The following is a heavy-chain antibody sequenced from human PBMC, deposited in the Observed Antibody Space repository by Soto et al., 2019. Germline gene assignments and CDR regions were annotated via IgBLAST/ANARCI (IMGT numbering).Heavy chain of an antibody. CDR1: GYSLTDQW. Sequence: GESLKISCKGSGYSLTDQWIGWVRQMPGKGLEWMAIISLLDSDIRYSSSFQGQVNISADKSINTAYLQWSSLKASDTAVYYCARLAIRGLMGFFDHWGQGTLVTVSS. J-gene: IGHJ4*02. D-gene: IGHD3-10*01. V-gene: IGHV5-51*01. CDR3: ARLAIRGLMGFFDH. CDR2: ISLLDSDI.